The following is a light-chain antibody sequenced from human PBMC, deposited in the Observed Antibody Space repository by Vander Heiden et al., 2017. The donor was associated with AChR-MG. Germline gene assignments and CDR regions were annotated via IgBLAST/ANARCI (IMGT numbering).Light chain of an antibody. CDR1: QSVSGS. CDR2: GAS. Sequence: IVMTQSPATLSVSPGERATRSCRASQSVSGSLAWYPQKPGHAPRLLIYGASTRATGIPARFSGSGSETDFTLTISSLQSEDFAVYYCQQYYNGPPTWTFGQGTRVEIK. CDR3: QQYYNGPPTWT. J-gene: IGKJ1*01. V-gene: IGKV3-15*01.